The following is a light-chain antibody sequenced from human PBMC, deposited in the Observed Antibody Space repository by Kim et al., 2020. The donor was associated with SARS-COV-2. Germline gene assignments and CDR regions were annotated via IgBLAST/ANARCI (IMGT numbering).Light chain of an antibody. V-gene: IGKV1-12*01. Sequence: ASLRHTLPLACRAHHHLFFFLALYLPPPGNAPHLLISDASTLPRGFPSRFSRSGSGTDFTLTLSSLQPEDFATYFCLQTCVFPPPFGGGTKVDI. CDR1: HHLFFF. CDR2: DAS. CDR3: LQTCVFPPP. J-gene: IGKJ4*01.